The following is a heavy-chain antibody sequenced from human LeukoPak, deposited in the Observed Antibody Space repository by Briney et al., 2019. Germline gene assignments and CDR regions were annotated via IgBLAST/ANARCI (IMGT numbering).Heavy chain of an antibody. CDR2: ISGSGGST. J-gene: IGHJ6*03. CDR3: ARVLYLNGGPYYYYYMDV. D-gene: IGHD2-15*01. V-gene: IGHV3-23*01. Sequence: GGSLRLSCAASGFTFSSYAMTWVRQAPGKGLEWVSAISGSGGSTYYADSVKGRFTISRDNAKNSLYLQMNSLRAEDTAVYYCARVLYLNGGPYYYYYMDVWGKGTTVTVSS. CDR1: GFTFSSYA.